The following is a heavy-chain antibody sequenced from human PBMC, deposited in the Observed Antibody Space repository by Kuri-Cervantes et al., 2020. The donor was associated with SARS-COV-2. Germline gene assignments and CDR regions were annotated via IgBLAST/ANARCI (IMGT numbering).Heavy chain of an antibody. D-gene: IGHD3-10*01. J-gene: IGHJ6*02. CDR1: GFTFSSYG. V-gene: IGHV3-7*03. CDR2: IKQDGSEK. Sequence: GGSLRLSCAASGFTFSSYGMHWVRQAPGKGLEWVANIKQDGSEKYYVDSVKGRFTISRDTAKNSLFLQMNSLRTEDTALYYCARDSRGDLQHIYGMDVWGQGTTVTVSS. CDR3: ARDSRGDLQHIYGMDV.